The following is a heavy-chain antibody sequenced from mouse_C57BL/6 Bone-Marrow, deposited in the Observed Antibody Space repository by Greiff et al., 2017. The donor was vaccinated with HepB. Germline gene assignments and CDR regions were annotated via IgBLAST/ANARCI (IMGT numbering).Heavy chain of an antibody. D-gene: IGHD1-1*01. Sequence: EVQLQESGPELVKPGASVKISCKASGYSFTDYNMNWVKQSNGKSLEWIGVINPNYGTTSYNQKFKGKATLTVDQSSSTAYMQLNSLTSEDSAVYYCAPYYYGSSYGFAYWGQGTLVTVSA. CDR2: INPNYGTT. CDR3: APYYYGSSYGFAY. J-gene: IGHJ3*01. V-gene: IGHV1-39*01. CDR1: GYSFTDYN.